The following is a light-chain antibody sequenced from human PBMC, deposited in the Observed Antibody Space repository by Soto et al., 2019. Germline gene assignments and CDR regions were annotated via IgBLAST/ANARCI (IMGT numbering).Light chain of an antibody. CDR2: EVS. CDR1: SSDVGGYNY. J-gene: IGLJ1*01. V-gene: IGLV2-8*01. CDR3: SSFVVCKTYV. Sequence: QSVLTQPPSASGSPGQSVTISCTGTSSDVGGYNYVSWYQQHPGKAPKLMIYEVSKRPSGVPDRFSGSKSGNTASLTVSGLQAEDEADYYCSSFVVCKTYVFGTGTKVTVL.